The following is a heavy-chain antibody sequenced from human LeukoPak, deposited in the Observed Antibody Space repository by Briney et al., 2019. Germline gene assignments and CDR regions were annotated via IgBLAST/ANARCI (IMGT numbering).Heavy chain of an antibody. V-gene: IGHV3-30*18. J-gene: IGHJ4*02. CDR3: AKSAVGYCSGGSFYGNDY. Sequence: GGSLRLSCAASGFTFSYYGMHWARQAPGKGLEWVAVISYDGNDKYYADSVKGRFTISRDNSKNTLYVQMNSLRAEDTAVYYCAKSAVGYCSGGSFYGNDYWGQGTLVTVSS. CDR1: GFTFSYYG. CDR2: ISYDGNDK. D-gene: IGHD2-15*01.